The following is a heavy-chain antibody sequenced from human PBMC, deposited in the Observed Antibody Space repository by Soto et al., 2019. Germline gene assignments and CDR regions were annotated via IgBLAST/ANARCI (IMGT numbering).Heavy chain of an antibody. CDR1: GGSISSCY. D-gene: IGHD3-3*01. CDR3: AGQKRGFGVVIRHYYFDY. J-gene: IGHJ4*02. Sequence: SETLSLTCTVSGGSISSCYWSWIRQPPGKGLEWIGYIYYSGSTNYNPSLKSRVTISVDTSKNQFSLKLSSVTAADTAVYYCAGQKRGFGVVIRHYYFDYWGQGTLVT. CDR2: IYYSGST. V-gene: IGHV4-59*01.